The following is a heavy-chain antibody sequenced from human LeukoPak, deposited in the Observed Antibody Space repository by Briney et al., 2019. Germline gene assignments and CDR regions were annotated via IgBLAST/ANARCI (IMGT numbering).Heavy chain of an antibody. CDR3: ASGSRGYYYLDAFDI. D-gene: IGHD3-22*01. Sequence: SVKVSXKASGGTFSSYAISWMRQAPGQGLEWIGGIIPIFGTANYAQKFQGRVTITADESTSTAYMELSSLRSEDTAVYYCASGSRGYYYLDAFDIWGQGTMVTVSS. J-gene: IGHJ3*02. CDR2: IIPIFGTA. V-gene: IGHV1-69*01. CDR1: GGTFSSYA.